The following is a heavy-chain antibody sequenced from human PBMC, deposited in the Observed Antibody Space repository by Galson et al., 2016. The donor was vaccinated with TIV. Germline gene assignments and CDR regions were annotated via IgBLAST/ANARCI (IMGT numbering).Heavy chain of an antibody. CDR3: ARSYYYDGSAYYFDY. D-gene: IGHD3-22*01. CDR1: GYMFTAYF. CDR2: INPNSGAT. V-gene: IGHV1-2*06. Sequence: SVKVSCKASGYMFTAYFIHWVRQAPGQGLEWMGRINPNSGATDYAQKFQGRVTMTRDTSISTAYMELSRLTYDDTAVYYCARSYYYDGSAYYFDYWGQGTLVTVSS. J-gene: IGHJ4*02.